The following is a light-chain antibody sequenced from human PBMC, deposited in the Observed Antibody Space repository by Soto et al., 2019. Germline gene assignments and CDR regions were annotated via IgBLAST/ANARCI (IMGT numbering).Light chain of an antibody. CDR1: QSVSSN. V-gene: IGKV3-15*01. J-gene: IGKJ1*01. Sequence: EIVMTQSPATLSVSPGERATLSCRASQSVSSNLAWYQQKPGQAPRLLIYGASTRATGIPARFSGSGSGTEFTLTISSLQSEDFAVYYCQHYSNWPPWTFGQGNKVEV. CDR2: GAS. CDR3: QHYSNWPPWT.